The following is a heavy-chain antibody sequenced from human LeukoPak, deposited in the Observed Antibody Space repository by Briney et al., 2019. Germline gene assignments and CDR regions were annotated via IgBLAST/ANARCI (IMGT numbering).Heavy chain of an antibody. V-gene: IGHV4-34*01. Sequence: RSSETLSLTCAVYGGSFSGYYWSWIRQPPGKGLEWIGEINHSGSTNYNPSLKSRVTISVDTSKNQFSLKLSSVTAADTAVYYCAQKSYGDHGIDYWGQGTLVTVSS. CDR2: INHSGST. J-gene: IGHJ4*02. CDR3: AQKSYGDHGIDY. D-gene: IGHD4-17*01. CDR1: GGSFSGYY.